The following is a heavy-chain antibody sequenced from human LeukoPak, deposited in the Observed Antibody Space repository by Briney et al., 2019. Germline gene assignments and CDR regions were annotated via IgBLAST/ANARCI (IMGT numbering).Heavy chain of an antibody. CDR2: IGTTGDT. V-gene: IGHV3-13*01. CDR1: GFTFSRYD. D-gene: IGHD6-19*01. J-gene: IGHJ4*02. CDR3: ARSASVGRGWYGFDY. Sequence: PGGSLRLSCAASGFTFSRYDMHWVRQATGKGLEWVSGIGTTGDTYYPGSVKGRFTISRENAKSSLYLQMNSLRAGDTAVYYCARSASVGRGWYGFDYWGQGTLVTVSS.